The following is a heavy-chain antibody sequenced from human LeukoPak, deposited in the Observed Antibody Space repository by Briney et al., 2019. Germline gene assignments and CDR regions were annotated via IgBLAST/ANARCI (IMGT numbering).Heavy chain of an antibody. J-gene: IGHJ2*01. CDR1: GGSISSGASD. CDR3: ARAARQGFTMIVVPFFYFDL. V-gene: IGHV4-31*03. D-gene: IGHD3-22*01. Sequence: SQTLSLTCTVSGGSISSGASDWGWIRQYPKRGLEWVGYINHSGSTYYNPSLGSRVTMSVDTSKNQFSLELSSVTAADSAVYYCARAARQGFTMIVVPFFYFDLWGRGTLVTVSS. CDR2: INHSGST.